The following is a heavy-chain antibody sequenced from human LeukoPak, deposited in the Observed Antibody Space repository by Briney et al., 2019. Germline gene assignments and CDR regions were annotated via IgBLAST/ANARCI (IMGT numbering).Heavy chain of an antibody. CDR2: IKQDGSEK. D-gene: IGHD1-26*01. CDR1: GFTFISYW. V-gene: IGHV3-7*03. Sequence: GGSLRLSCAASGFTFISYWMSWVRQAPGKGLEWVANIKQDGSEKYYVDSVKGRFTISRDNAKNSLYLQMNSLRAEDTALYYCARPRVGATGWFDPWGQGTLVTVSS. CDR3: ARPRVGATGWFDP. J-gene: IGHJ5*02.